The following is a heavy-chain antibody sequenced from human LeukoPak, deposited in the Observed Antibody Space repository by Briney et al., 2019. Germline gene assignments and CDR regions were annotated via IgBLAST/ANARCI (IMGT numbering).Heavy chain of an antibody. CDR2: IRQDGSEK. Sequence: GGSLGLSCAASGFTLSSYWMTWVRQAPGKGLEWVANIRQDGSEKYYVDSVKGRFTISRDNAKNSLYLQMNSLRAEDTAVYYCARDGGTAGEFDYWGQGTLVTVSS. J-gene: IGHJ4*02. CDR3: ARDGGTAGEFDY. D-gene: IGHD2-15*01. CDR1: GFTLSSYW. V-gene: IGHV3-7*05.